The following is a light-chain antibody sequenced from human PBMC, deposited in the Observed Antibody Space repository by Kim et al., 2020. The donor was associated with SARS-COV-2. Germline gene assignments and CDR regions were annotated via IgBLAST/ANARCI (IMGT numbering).Light chain of an antibody. V-gene: IGLV2-11*03. Sequence: PGQSVTSACTGTSNDVGCYNYVSWYQQHPGKAPKLMIYDVSNRPSGVPDRFSGSKSGNTASLTISGLQPEDEADYYCCSYAGSYTVFGGGTQLTVL. CDR1: SNDVGCYNY. J-gene: IGLJ2*01. CDR3: CSYAGSYTV. CDR2: DVS.